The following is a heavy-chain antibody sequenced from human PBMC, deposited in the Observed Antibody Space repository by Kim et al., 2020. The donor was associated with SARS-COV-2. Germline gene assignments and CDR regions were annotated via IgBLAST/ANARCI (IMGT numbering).Heavy chain of an antibody. CDR2: A. V-gene: IGHV1-69*01. Sequence: ANYAQKFQGRVTITADESTSTAYMELSSLGSEDTPVYYCAHLEYYYGMDVWGQGTTVTVSS. CDR3: AHLEYYYGMDV. J-gene: IGHJ6*02.